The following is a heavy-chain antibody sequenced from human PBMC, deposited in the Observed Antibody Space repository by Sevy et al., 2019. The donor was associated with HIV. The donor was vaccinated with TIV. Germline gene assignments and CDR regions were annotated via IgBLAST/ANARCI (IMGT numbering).Heavy chain of an antibody. CDR2: VYPNSGGT. CDR1: GYTFTDDY. D-gene: IGHD1-7*01. Sequence: ASVKVSCKASGYTFTDDYLHWVRQAPGQGLEWMGRVYPNSGGTNYAQTFRGRVTMTRDTSISTAYMELSRLRSDETAEYYCARDGGGGTTNSGMDVWGQGTTVTVSS. CDR3: ARDGGGGTTNSGMDV. V-gene: IGHV1-2*06. J-gene: IGHJ6*02.